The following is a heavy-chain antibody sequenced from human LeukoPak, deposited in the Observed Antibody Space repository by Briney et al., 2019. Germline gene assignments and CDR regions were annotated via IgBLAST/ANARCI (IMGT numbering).Heavy chain of an antibody. V-gene: IGHV3-23*01. CDR3: ARTIAQYTNTWLYYYYGLDV. J-gene: IGHJ6*02. CDR1: GFTFSTYA. Sequence: GGSLRLSCAASGFTFSTYAIHWVRQAPGQGLEWVSSISGGGEDTYYADSVKGRFTISRDNSETTLYLQMNSLGADDTALYYCARTIAQYTNTWLYYYYGLDVWGQGTTVTVSS. CDR2: ISGGGEDT. D-gene: IGHD6-13*01.